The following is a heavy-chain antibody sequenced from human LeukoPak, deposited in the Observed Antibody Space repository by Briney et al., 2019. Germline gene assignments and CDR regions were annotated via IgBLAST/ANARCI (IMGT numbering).Heavy chain of an antibody. V-gene: IGHV1-69*13. J-gene: IGHJ6*02. CDR2: IIPIFGTA. D-gene: IGHD3-3*01. CDR1: GGTFSSYA. Sequence: VASVKVSCKASGGTFSSYAISWVRQAPGQGLEWMGGIIPIFGTANYAQKFQGRVTITADESTSTAYMELSSLRSEDTAVYYCARSLLGSGYYYYGMDVWGQGTTVTVSS. CDR3: ARSLLGSGYYYYGMDV.